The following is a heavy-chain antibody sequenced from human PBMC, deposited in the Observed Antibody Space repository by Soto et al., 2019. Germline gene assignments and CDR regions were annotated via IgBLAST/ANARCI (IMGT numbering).Heavy chain of an antibody. Sequence: ASVKVSCKASGYTFTSYGISWVRQAPGQGLEWMGWISAYNGNTNYAQKLQGRVTMTTDTSTSTAYMELRSLRSDDTAVYYCARDTRLAYCGGDCYRTSRGGILDYWGQGTLVTVSS. J-gene: IGHJ4*02. CDR2: ISAYNGNT. V-gene: IGHV1-18*01. CDR3: ARDTRLAYCGGDCYRTSRGGILDY. D-gene: IGHD2-21*02. CDR1: GYTFTSYG.